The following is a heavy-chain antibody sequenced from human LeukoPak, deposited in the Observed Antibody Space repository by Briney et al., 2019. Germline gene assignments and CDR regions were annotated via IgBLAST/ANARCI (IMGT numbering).Heavy chain of an antibody. D-gene: IGHD7-27*01. J-gene: IGHJ4*01. CDR2: IKPNSGAT. Sequence: ASVKVSCKASGYTFTDYYLLWVRQAPGQGLEWMGWIKPNSGATDYAQNFQARVTMTRDTSSGTAYLDLSGLTSDDTAVYYCARGRRILEGPENAGDFFDYWGQGTLDTVSS. V-gene: IGHV1-2*02. CDR3: ARGRRILEGPENAGDFFDY. CDR1: GYTFTDYY.